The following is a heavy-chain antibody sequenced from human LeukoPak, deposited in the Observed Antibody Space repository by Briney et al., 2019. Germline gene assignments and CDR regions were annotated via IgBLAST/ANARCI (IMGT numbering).Heavy chain of an antibody. Sequence: GGSLRLSCAASGFTFSSYGMHWVRQAPGKGLEWVAVIWYVGSNKYYADSVKGRFTMSRDNSKNTLYLQMNSLRAEDTAVYYCARDRYDFWNGYYGYGMDIWGQGTTVTVSS. CDR2: IWYVGSNK. V-gene: IGHV3-33*01. CDR1: GFTFSSYG. J-gene: IGHJ6*02. D-gene: IGHD3-3*01. CDR3: ARDRYDFWNGYYGYGMDI.